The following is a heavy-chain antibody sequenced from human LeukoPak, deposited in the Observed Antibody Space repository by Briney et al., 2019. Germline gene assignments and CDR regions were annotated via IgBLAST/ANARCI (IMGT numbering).Heavy chain of an antibody. CDR1: GFTFSNAW. CDR3: AKKWGVGTTTLDYFDY. J-gene: IGHJ4*02. Sequence: GGSLRLSCAASGFTFSNAWMSWVRQAPGKGLEWVSGISGSGGSTYYADSVKGRFTISRDNSKNTLYLQMNSLTDEDTAVYYCAKKWGVGTTTLDYFDYWGQGTLVTVSS. D-gene: IGHD1-26*01. CDR2: ISGSGGST. V-gene: IGHV3-23*01.